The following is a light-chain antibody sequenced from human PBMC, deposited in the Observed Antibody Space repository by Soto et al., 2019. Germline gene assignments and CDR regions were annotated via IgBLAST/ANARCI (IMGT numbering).Light chain of an antibody. CDR1: SGHSSYA. V-gene: IGLV4-69*01. CDR2: LNSDGSH. J-gene: IGLJ2*01. CDR3: QTWGTGMGV. Sequence: QLVPTQSLSASASLGASVKLTCTLSSGHSSYAIAWHQQQPEKGPRYLMKLNSDGSHSKGDGIPDRFSGSSSGAERYLTISSLQSEDEADYYCQTWGTGMGVFGGGTKVTVL.